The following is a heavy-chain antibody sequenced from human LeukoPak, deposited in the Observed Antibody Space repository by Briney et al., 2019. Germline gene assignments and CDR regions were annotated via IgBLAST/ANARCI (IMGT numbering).Heavy chain of an antibody. V-gene: IGHV5-51*01. J-gene: IGHJ3*01. Sequence: GESLKISCKGSGYSFNTYWIGWVRQMPGKGLEWMGIIYPGDSDTKYSPSFQGQVTIPADKSINTVYLQWNSLRASDTAMYYCARQRGYRMTKDGFDVWGQGTMITVSS. CDR1: GYSFNTYW. CDR3: ARQRGYRMTKDGFDV. CDR2: IYPGDSDT. D-gene: IGHD2-2*03.